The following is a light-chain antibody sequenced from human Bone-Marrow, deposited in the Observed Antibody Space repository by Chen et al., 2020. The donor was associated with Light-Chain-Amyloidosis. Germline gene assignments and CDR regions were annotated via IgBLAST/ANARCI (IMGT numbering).Light chain of an antibody. CDR3: RQYGTSPLT. CDR2: GSS. J-gene: IGKJ4*01. CDR1: QTISSNY. Sequence: EIVLTQSPGTLSLSPGEGANLSCRASQTISSNYLTWYQQKFGQAPRLLIYGSSSRATGIPDRFTGSGYETDFALTINRLEPEDLAMYYCRQYGTSPLTFGGRPKVESK. V-gene: IGKV3-20*01.